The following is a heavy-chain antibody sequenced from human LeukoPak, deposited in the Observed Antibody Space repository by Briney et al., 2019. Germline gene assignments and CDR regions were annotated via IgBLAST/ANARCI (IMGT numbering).Heavy chain of an antibody. Sequence: ASVKVSCXASGGTFSSYAISWVRQAPGQGLEWMGGIIPIFGTANYAQKFQGRVTITADESTSTAYMELSSLRSEDTAVYYCARVRDGYGSLDAFDIWGRGTMVTVSS. V-gene: IGHV1-69*13. CDR1: GGTFSSYA. CDR2: IIPIFGTA. J-gene: IGHJ3*02. D-gene: IGHD5-24*01. CDR3: ARVRDGYGSLDAFDI.